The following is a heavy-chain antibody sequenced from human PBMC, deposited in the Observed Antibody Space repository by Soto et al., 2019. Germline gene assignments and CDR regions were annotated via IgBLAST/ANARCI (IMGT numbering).Heavy chain of an antibody. Sequence: GESLKISCKGSGYSFIDYWIGWVRQVPGKGLEWMGRIDPSDSYINYSPSFQGHVTISADKSISTAYLQWSSLKASDTAMYYCARLQVVMELNGMDVWGQGTTVTVSS. J-gene: IGHJ6*02. V-gene: IGHV5-10-1*01. CDR1: GYSFIDYW. CDR3: ARLQVVMELNGMDV. CDR2: IDPSDSYI. D-gene: IGHD2-15*01.